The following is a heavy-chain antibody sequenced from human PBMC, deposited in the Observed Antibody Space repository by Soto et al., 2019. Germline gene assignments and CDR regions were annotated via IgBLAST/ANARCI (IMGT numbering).Heavy chain of an antibody. V-gene: IGHV4-59*01. Sequence: QVQLQESGPGLVKPSETLSLTCTVSGGSISSYYWSWIRQPPGKGLEWIGYIYYSGSTNYNPYLNRRLTISVDTSKNQFSLKLSAVTAADTAVYYCARDRWGEDGSGSYSLEYWGQGTLVTVSS. CDR1: GGSISSYY. CDR2: IYYSGST. D-gene: IGHD3-10*01. CDR3: ARDRWGEDGSGSYSLEY. J-gene: IGHJ4*02.